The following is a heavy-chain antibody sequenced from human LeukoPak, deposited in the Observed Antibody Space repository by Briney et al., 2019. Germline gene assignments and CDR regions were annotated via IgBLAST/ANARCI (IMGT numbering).Heavy chain of an antibody. V-gene: IGHV4-59*11. J-gene: IGHJ4*02. CDR1: GASTSLHY. CDR2: ILSTGLT. D-gene: IGHD3-9*01. CDR3: ARSPDSDRHDY. Sequence: SETLSLMCSVSGASTSLHYWSWIRQSPGKGLEWIGNILSTGLTHYNPSLKSRVTISGDTSKNQFSLKLTSVTAADTAVYYCARSPDSDRHDYWGQRTLVIVSS.